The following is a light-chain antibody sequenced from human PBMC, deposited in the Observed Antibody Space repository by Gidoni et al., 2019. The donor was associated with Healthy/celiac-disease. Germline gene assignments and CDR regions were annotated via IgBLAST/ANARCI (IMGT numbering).Light chain of an antibody. CDR2: GAS. Sequence: EIVLTQSPGTLSLSPGERATLSCRASQSVSSSYVAWYQQTPGQAPRLLIYGASRRATGIPYRFSGSGSGTDFTLTISRLEPEDFAVYYCQQYGSSTVTFGQGTKLEIK. CDR1: QSVSSSY. V-gene: IGKV3-20*01. CDR3: QQYGSSTVT. J-gene: IGKJ2*01.